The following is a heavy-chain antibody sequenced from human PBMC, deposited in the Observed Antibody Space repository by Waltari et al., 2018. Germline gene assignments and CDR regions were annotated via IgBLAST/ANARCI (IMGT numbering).Heavy chain of an antibody. V-gene: IGHV4-4*07. D-gene: IGHD1-1*01. CDR2: IETSGSP. Sequence: QVQLQESGPGLVKPSETLSLTCTVSGGSISSYYWSWIRQPAGKGLEWIGRIETSGSPNSNPSLTSRVTMSVDTSKNQFSLKLSSVTAADTAVYYCARDWETTFDYWGQGTLVTVSS. CDR1: GGSISSYY. J-gene: IGHJ4*02. CDR3: ARDWETTFDY.